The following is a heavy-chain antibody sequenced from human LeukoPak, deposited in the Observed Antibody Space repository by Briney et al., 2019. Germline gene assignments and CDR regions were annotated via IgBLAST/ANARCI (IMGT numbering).Heavy chain of an antibody. CDR3: ARDRRHYYYYMDV. V-gene: IGHV1-69*05. J-gene: IGHJ6*03. Sequence: SVKVSCKASGGTFSSYAISWVRQAPGQGLEWMGRIIPIFGTANYAQKFQGRVTITTDESTSTAYMELSSLRSEDTAVYYCARDRRHYYYYMDVWGKGTTVTVSS. CDR2: IIPIFGTA. CDR1: GGTFSSYA.